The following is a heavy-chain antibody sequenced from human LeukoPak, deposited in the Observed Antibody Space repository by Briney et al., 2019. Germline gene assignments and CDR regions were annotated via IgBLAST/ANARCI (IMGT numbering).Heavy chain of an antibody. Sequence: PGGSLKLSCAPSGFPFSSYAMSWVRQPPGKGREWVSAISGSGGSTYYADSVKGRFTISRDNSKNTLYLQMNSLRAEDTAVYYCAKTGRGGVDYWGQGTLVTVSS. V-gene: IGHV3-23*01. J-gene: IGHJ4*02. CDR3: AKTGRGGVDY. CDR2: ISGSGGST. D-gene: IGHD3-16*01. CDR1: GFPFSSYA.